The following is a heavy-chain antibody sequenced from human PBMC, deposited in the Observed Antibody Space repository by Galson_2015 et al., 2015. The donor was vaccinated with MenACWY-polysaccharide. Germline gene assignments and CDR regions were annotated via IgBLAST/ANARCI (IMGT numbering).Heavy chain of an antibody. CDR3: AGHTIFGVVDHDY. V-gene: IGHV4-39*01. J-gene: IGHJ4*02. CDR1: GGSISSSSYY. D-gene: IGHD3-3*01. Sequence: ETLSLTCTVYGGSISSSSYYWGWIRQPPGKGLEWIGSIYYSGSAYYNPSLRMRVTISVDTSKNQFSLKLCSVTAADTAVYYCAGHTIFGVVDHDYWGQGTLVTVSS. CDR2: IYYSGSA.